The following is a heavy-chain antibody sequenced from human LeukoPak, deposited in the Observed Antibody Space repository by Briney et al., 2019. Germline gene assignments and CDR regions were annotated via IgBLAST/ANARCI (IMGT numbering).Heavy chain of an antibody. CDR2: IKQDGSEK. D-gene: IGHD2-2*01. CDR3: ARVRSSTLHYYYYYYMDV. J-gene: IGHJ6*03. Sequence: GGSLRLSCAASGFTFSSYWMSWVRQAPGKGLEWVANIKQDGSEKYYVDSVKGRFTISRDNAKNSLYLQMNSLRAEDTAVYYCARVRSSTLHYYYYYYMDVWGKGTTVTVSS. V-gene: IGHV3-7*01. CDR1: GFTFSSYW.